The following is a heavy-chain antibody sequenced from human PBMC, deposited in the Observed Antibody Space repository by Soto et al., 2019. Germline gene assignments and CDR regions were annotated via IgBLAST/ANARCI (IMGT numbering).Heavy chain of an antibody. V-gene: IGHV3-23*01. Sequence: AGGSLRLSCAASGFTFSSYAMSWVRQAPGKGLEWVSAISGSGGSTYYADSVKGRFTISRDNSKNTLYLQMNSLRAEDTAVYYCAKFGVVISGETDYWGQGTLVTVSS. CDR3: AKFGVVISGETDY. CDR1: GFTFSSYA. CDR2: ISGSGGST. J-gene: IGHJ4*02. D-gene: IGHD3-3*01.